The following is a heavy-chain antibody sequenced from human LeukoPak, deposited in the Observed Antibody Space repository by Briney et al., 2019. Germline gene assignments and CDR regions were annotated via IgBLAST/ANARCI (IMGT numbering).Heavy chain of an antibody. Sequence: SETLSLTCTVSGGSISSSSYYWGWIRQPPGKGLEWIGSIYYSGSTYYNPSLKSRVTISVDTSKNQFSLKLSSVTAADTAVYYCARYRPTNLLIAAASSGWGPADYWGQGTLVTVSS. V-gene: IGHV4-39*07. J-gene: IGHJ4*02. CDR3: ARYRPTNLLIAAASSGWGPADY. D-gene: IGHD6-13*01. CDR1: GGSISSSSYY. CDR2: IYYSGST.